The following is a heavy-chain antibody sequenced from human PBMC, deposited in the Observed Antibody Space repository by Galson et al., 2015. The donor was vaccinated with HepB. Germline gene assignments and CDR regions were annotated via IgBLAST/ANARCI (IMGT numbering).Heavy chain of an antibody. CDR1: GGSVSNGIYY. Sequence: SETLSLTCTVSGGSVSNGIYYWNWIRQPPGKGLEWIGYTDNSGGNNYHSSLKSRVTISVDTSKNQFSLKLTSVTAADTAVYYCARGYDRAVAGRGAVDIRGQCTMLTVPS. CDR2: TDNSGGN. CDR3: ARGYDRAVAGRGAVDI. D-gene: IGHD6-19*01. V-gene: IGHV4-61*01. J-gene: IGHJ3*02.